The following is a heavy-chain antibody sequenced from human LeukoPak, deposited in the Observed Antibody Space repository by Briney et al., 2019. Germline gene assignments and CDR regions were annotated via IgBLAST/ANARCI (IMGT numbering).Heavy chain of an antibody. Sequence: GRSLRLSCAASGFTFRSFGMHWVRQTPGKGLEWVAVISYDGSNKYYADSVKGRFTISRDNSKNTLYLQMNSLRAEDTAIYYCAKWPEGGIPNFDCCGQGALVTVSS. CDR1: GFTFRSFG. J-gene: IGHJ4*02. CDR3: AKWPEGGIPNFDC. V-gene: IGHV3-30*18. CDR2: ISYDGSNK. D-gene: IGHD3-16*01.